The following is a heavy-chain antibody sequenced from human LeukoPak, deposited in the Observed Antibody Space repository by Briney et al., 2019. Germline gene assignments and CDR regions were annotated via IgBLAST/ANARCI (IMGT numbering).Heavy chain of an antibody. CDR3: ARVAQGYSSSWYAGLFDY. CDR1: GFTFSSYA. J-gene: IGHJ4*02. CDR2: ISYDGSNK. D-gene: IGHD6-13*01. V-gene: IGHV3-30-3*01. Sequence: PGGSLRLSCAASGFTFSSYAMHWVRQAPGKGLEWVAVISYDGSNKYYADSVKGRFTISRDNSKNTLYLQMNSLRAEDTAVYYCARVAQGYSSSWYAGLFDYWGQGTLVTVSS.